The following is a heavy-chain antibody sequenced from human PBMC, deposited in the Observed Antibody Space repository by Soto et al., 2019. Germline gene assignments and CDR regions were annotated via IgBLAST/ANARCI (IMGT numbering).Heavy chain of an antibody. CDR1: GGSISNNNC. D-gene: IGHD3-3*01. CDR2: IYHSGTA. Sequence: SETLSLTCNVSGGSISNNNCWNWVRQPPGKGLEWIGEIYHSGTANYNPSLKSRVTMSVDKSNNQFSLTLNSVTAADTAVYYCARRRITTFGVVITGYGMDVWGQGTTVTVSS. J-gene: IGHJ6*02. CDR3: ARRRITTFGVVITGYGMDV. V-gene: IGHV4-4*02.